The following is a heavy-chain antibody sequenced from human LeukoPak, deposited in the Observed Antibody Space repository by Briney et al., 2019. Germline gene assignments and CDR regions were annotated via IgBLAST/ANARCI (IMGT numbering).Heavy chain of an antibody. CDR1: GFAFSDYA. J-gene: IGHJ4*02. CDR3: ATSWAGIAASDF. CDR2: ISGSGDKT. V-gene: IGHV3-23*01. D-gene: IGHD2-15*01. Sequence: GGSLRLSCAASGFAFSDYAIIWVRQAPGKGLEWVSIISGSGDKTDYADSVKGRFTISRDNSKNMVYLQMSSLRAEDTAVYCCATSWAGIAASDFWGQGSLVTVSS.